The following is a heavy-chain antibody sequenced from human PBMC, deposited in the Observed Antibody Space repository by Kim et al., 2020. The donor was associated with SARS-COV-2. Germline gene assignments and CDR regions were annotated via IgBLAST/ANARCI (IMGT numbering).Heavy chain of an antibody. Sequence: ASVKVSCKASGYTFTSYAMHWVRQAPGQRLEWMGWINAGNGNTKYSQKFQGRVTITRDTSASTAYMELSSLRSEDTAVYYCARGLTMVRGVITDFDYWGQGTLVTVSS. J-gene: IGHJ4*02. CDR1: GYTFTSYA. CDR2: INAGNGNT. D-gene: IGHD3-10*01. CDR3: ARGLTMVRGVITDFDY. V-gene: IGHV1-3*01.